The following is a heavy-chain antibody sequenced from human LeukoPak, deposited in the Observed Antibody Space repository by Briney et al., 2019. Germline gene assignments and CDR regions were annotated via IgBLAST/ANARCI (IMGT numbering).Heavy chain of an antibody. J-gene: IGHJ3*02. CDR1: GFTVSGKD. CDR3: ARFVSWAFDI. V-gene: IGHV3-53*01. Sequence: GGSLRLSCAASGFTVSGKDMSWVRQAPGKGLEWVSLIHSGGRTNYADSVKGRLTISRDNSKNTLYLQMNSLRPEDTAVYFCARFVSWAFDIWGQGTMVTVSS. CDR2: IHSGGRT.